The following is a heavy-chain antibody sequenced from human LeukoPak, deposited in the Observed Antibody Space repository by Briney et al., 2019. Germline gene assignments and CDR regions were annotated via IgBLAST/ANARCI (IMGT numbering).Heavy chain of an antibody. CDR3: ARVSYYDSSGHWDY. J-gene: IGHJ4*02. CDR2: IKQDGSEK. Sequence: GGSLRLSCAASGFTFSSYWMSWVRQAPGKGLEWVANIKQDGSEKYYVDSVKGRFTISRDNAKNSLYLQMNSLRAEDTALYYCARVSYYDSSGHWDYWGQGTLVTVSS. CDR1: GFTFSSYW. V-gene: IGHV3-7*03. D-gene: IGHD3-22*01.